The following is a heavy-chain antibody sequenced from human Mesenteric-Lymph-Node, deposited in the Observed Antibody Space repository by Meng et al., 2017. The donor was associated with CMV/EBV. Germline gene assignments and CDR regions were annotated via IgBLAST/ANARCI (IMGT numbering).Heavy chain of an antibody. V-gene: IGHV3-11*01. CDR1: GFTFSDYY. Sequence: GESLKISCAASGFTFSDYYMSWIRQAPGKGLEWVSYISSSGSTIYYAESVKGRFTISRDNAKNSLYLQMNSLRAEDTAVYYCARDHARRYYCGMDVWGQGTTVTVSS. CDR3: ARDHARRYYCGMDV. CDR2: ISSSGSTI. J-gene: IGHJ6*02.